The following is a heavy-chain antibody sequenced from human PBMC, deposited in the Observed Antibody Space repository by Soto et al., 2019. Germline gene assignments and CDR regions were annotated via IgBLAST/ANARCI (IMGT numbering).Heavy chain of an antibody. J-gene: IGHJ4*02. CDR3: LNLRQTY. V-gene: IGHV3-7*01. CDR1: GFSFSTYL. Sequence: PGGSLRLSCSTSGFSFSTYLMDWIRQAPGKGLEWVANIRQDGSETYYADSVKGRFIISRDNANNALYLQMTSLRAEDSAVYYCLNLRQTYWGQGTLVTVSS. CDR2: IRQDGSET.